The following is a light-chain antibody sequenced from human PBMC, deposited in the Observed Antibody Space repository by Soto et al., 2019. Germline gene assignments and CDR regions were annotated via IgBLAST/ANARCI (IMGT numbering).Light chain of an antibody. CDR3: RQYGRSPRWT. J-gene: IGKJ1*01. Sequence: EIVLTQSPGPLSLSPGERATLSCRASQSVSSSYLAWYQQKPGQAPRLLIYGASSRATGIPDRFSGSGSVTGFTLTISRLEPEDFAVYYGRQYGRSPRWTFGQGTKGEIE. V-gene: IGKV3-20*01. CDR1: QSVSSSY. CDR2: GAS.